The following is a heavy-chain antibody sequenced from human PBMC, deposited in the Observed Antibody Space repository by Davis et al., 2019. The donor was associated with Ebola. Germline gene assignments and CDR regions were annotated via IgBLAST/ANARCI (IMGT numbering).Heavy chain of an antibody. V-gene: IGHV3-53*04. Sequence: GESLKISCSAPGFRFYYYWMHWVRQAPGKGLEWVSVIYSGGSTYYADSVKGRFTISRHNSKNTLYLQMNSLRAEDTAVYYCARGGSSVPFDYWGQGTLVTVSS. CDR3: ARGGSSVPFDY. J-gene: IGHJ4*02. CDR2: IYSGGST. CDR1: GFRFYYYW. D-gene: IGHD2-2*01.